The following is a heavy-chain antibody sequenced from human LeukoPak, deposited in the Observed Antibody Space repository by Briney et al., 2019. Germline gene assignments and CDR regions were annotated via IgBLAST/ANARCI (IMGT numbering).Heavy chain of an antibody. J-gene: IGHJ6*02. D-gene: IGHD3-10*01. CDR1: GFTVSSNY. V-gene: IGHV3-53*01. CDR2: IYSGGST. Sequence: GGSLRLSCAASGFTVSSNYMSWVRQAPGKGLEWVSVIYSGGSTYYADSVKGRFTISRDNSKNTLYLQMNSLRAEDTAVYYCARDLVRGVLYYYGMDVWGQGTTVTVSS. CDR3: ARDLVRGVLYYYGMDV.